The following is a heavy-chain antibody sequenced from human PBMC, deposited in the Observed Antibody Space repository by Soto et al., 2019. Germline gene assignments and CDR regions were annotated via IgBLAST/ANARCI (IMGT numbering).Heavy chain of an antibody. V-gene: IGHV4-59*01. CDR1: GASISSYS. CDR2: IYYNGRP. Sequence: QVQLQESGPGLVKPSETLSLTCTVSGASISSYSWSWIRQPPGKGLEWIGYIYYNGRPNYNPSLKRLNTISSDTAKNQLSLRRTAVTGADAAVYYCARDPEYCSGGSCSASGWCDPWGQGTLVTVSS. D-gene: IGHD2-15*01. CDR3: ARDPEYCSGGSCSASGWCDP. J-gene: IGHJ5*02.